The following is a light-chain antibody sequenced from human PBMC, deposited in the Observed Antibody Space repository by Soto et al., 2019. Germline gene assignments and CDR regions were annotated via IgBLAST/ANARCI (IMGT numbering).Light chain of an antibody. CDR2: KAS. J-gene: IGKJ3*01. Sequence: DIQMTQSPSTLSGSVGDRVTITCRASQTISSWLAWYQQKPGKAPKLLIYKASTLKSGVPSRFSGSGSGTEFTLTISSLQPEDIATYYCQQYDHLPFTFGPGTKVDIK. V-gene: IGKV1-5*03. CDR3: QQYDHLPFT. CDR1: QTISSW.